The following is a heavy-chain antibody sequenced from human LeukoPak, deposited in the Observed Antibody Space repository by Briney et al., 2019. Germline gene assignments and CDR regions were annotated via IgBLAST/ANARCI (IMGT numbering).Heavy chain of an antibody. D-gene: IGHD4-17*01. J-gene: IGHJ4*02. CDR3: ASRRYGDYPFDY. Sequence: PGGSLRLSCVASGLSFTNFAMSWVRQAPGKGLEWVSSVSGSGANTYHADSVRGRFTISRDNSNNTLYLQMNSLRDEDTATYYCASRRYGDYPFDYSGQGTLVTVSS. V-gene: IGHV3-23*01. CDR1: GLSFTNFA. CDR2: VSGSGANT.